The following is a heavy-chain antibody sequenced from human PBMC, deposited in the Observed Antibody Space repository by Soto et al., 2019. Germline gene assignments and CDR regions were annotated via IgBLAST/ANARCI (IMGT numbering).Heavy chain of an antibody. Sequence: SETLSLTCTVSGGSISSYYWSWIRQPPGKGLEWIGYIYYSGSTNYNPSLKSRVTISVDTSKNQFSLKLSSVTAADTAVYYCARMDGYNYGLDYWGQGTLVTVSS. CDR3: ARMDGYNYGLDY. CDR2: IYYSGST. CDR1: GGSISSYY. V-gene: IGHV4-59*01. J-gene: IGHJ4*02. D-gene: IGHD5-12*01.